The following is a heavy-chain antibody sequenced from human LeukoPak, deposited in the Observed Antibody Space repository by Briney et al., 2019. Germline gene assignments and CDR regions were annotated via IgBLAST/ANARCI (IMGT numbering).Heavy chain of an antibody. Sequence: GGSLRLSCAASGFTFSSYGMHWVRQAPGKGLEWVALISYGGSNEYYADSVMGRFTVSRDNSKNTLYLQMNSLRAEDTAVYYCAKDLRSYYAFDIWGQGTVVTVSS. CDR1: GFTFSSYG. CDR2: ISYGGSNE. D-gene: IGHD1-26*01. CDR3: AKDLRSYYAFDI. J-gene: IGHJ3*02. V-gene: IGHV3-30*18.